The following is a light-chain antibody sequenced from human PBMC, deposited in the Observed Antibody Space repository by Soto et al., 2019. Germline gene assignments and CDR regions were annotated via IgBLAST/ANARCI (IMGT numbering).Light chain of an antibody. Sequence: EVVLTQSPATLSLSPGERATLSCRASQSLSTYLAWYQQKPGQAPRLLIYDSSNRSTGVPARFSGSGSGTDFTLTISSLEPEDFAVYYCQQRYNWPPITFGGGTRVEIK. CDR2: DSS. CDR3: QQRYNWPPIT. J-gene: IGKJ4*01. CDR1: QSLSTY. V-gene: IGKV3-11*01.